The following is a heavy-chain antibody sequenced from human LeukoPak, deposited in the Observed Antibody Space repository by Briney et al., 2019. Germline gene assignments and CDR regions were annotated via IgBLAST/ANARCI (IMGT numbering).Heavy chain of an antibody. V-gene: IGHV4-34*01. D-gene: IGHD3-22*01. CDR3: ARRGQRITMIVVVIRNAFDI. Sequence: SETLSLTCAVYGGSFSGYYWSWIRQPPGKGLEWIGEINHSGSTNYNPSLKSRVTISVDTSKNQFSPKLSSVTAADTAVYYCARRGQRITMIVVVIRNAFDIWGQGTMVTVSS. CDR2: INHSGST. CDR1: GGSFSGYY. J-gene: IGHJ3*02.